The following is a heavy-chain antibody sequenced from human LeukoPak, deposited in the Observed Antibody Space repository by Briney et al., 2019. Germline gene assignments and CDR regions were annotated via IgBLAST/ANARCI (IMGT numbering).Heavy chain of an antibody. Sequence: GASVKVSCKTSGYTFTGYYIYWVRQAPGQGLEWMGWINPDSGGTNHAQKFQGRVTMTSDTSISTAYMELRSLISDDTALYYCARGHGSSPSFDYWGQGVLVTVSS. CDR2: INPDSGGT. D-gene: IGHD6-6*01. J-gene: IGHJ4*02. V-gene: IGHV1-2*02. CDR1: GYTFTGYY. CDR3: ARGHGSSPSFDY.